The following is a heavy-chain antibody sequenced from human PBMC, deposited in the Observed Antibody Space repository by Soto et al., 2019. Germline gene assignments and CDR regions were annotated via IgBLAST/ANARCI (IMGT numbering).Heavy chain of an antibody. CDR2: INHSGST. D-gene: IGHD5-18*01. V-gene: IGHV4-34*01. CDR1: GGSFSGYY. J-gene: IGHJ6*02. CDR3: ARRAYSYGYYTLDYYGMDV. Sequence: SETLSLTCAVYGGSFSGYYWSWIRQPPGKGLEWIGEINHSGSTNYNPSLKSRVTISVDTSKNQFSLKLSSVTAADTAVYYCARRAYSYGYYTLDYYGMDVWGQGTTVTVSS.